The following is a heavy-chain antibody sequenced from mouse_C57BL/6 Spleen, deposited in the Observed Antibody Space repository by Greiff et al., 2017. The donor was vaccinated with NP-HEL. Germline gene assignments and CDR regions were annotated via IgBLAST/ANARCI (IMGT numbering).Heavy chain of an antibody. D-gene: IGHD2-1*01. Sequence: QVQLKQSGAELVRPGTSVKMSCKASGYTFTNYWIGWAKQRPGHGLEWIGDIYPGGGYTNYNEKFKGKATLPADKSYSTASMRFSSLTSEASAIDYFARFGNYGTSLTWFAYWGQGTLGTVSA. V-gene: IGHV1-63*01. CDR1: GYTFTNYW. CDR2: IYPGGGYT. CDR3: ARFGNYGTSLTWFAY. J-gene: IGHJ3*01.